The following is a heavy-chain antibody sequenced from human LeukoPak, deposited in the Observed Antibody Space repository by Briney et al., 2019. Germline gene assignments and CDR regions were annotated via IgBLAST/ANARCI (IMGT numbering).Heavy chain of an antibody. J-gene: IGHJ4*02. Sequence: SETLSLTCTVSGGSISSYYWSWIRQPAGKGLEWIGRIYTGGSTNYNPSLKSRVTMSVDTSKNQFSLKLSSVTAADTAVYYCAKDGAQGTLNYWGQGTLVTVSS. CDR1: GGSISSYY. D-gene: IGHD4-17*01. CDR3: AKDGAQGTLNY. CDR2: IYTGGST. V-gene: IGHV4-4*07.